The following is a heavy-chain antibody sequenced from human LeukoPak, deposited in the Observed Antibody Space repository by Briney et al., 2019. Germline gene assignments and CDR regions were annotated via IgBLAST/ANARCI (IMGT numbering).Heavy chain of an antibody. D-gene: IGHD6-19*01. CDR2: ISSSGSTI. J-gene: IGHJ4*02. V-gene: IGHV3-11*04. CDR3: ARDPAPNSSGWYYYFDY. Sequence: PGGSLRLSCAASGFTFSDYYMNWIRQAPGKGLEWVSYISSSGSTIYYADSVKGRFTISRDNAKNSLYLQMNSLRAEDTAVYYCARDPAPNSSGWYYYFDYWGQGTLVTVSS. CDR1: GFTFSDYY.